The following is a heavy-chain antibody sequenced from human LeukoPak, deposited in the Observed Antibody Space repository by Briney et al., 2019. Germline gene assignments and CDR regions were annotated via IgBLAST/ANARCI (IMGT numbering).Heavy chain of an antibody. Sequence: ASVKVSCKPSRYTFTSYAMHWVRQAPGQRLEWMGWINAGNGNTKYSLKFQGRVTITRDTSASTAYMELSSLRSEDTAVYYCARGPEAVAGPFDYWGQGTLVTVSS. J-gene: IGHJ4*02. D-gene: IGHD6-19*01. CDR1: RYTFTSYA. CDR3: ARGPEAVAGPFDY. CDR2: INAGNGNT. V-gene: IGHV1-3*01.